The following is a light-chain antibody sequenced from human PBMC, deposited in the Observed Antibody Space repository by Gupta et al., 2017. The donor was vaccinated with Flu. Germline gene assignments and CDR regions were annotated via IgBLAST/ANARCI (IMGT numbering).Light chain of an antibody. Sequence: PATLSLSPGERATLSCRASQRIANDLAWYQQKPGQAPRLLIYDASKRASGIPARFSGIGSGTDFTLTISSLEPEDFAVYYCQQRVLWPRTFGQGTKVEIK. CDR2: DAS. CDR3: QQRVLWPRT. V-gene: IGKV3-11*01. J-gene: IGKJ1*01. CDR1: QRIAND.